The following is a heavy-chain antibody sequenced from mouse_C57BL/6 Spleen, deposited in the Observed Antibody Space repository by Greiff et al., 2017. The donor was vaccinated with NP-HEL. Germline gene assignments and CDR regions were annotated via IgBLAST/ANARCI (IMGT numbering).Heavy chain of an antibody. J-gene: IGHJ4*01. Sequence: QVQLKESFPCLVAPSQSLSITCTVSGFSLTSYGVHWVRQPPGKGLEWLVVIWSDGSTTYNSALKSRLSISKDNSKSQVFLIMNSLQTDDTAMYYCARRGTSRAMDYWGQGTSVTVSS. D-gene: IGHD3-3*01. CDR3: ARRGTSRAMDY. V-gene: IGHV2-6*03. CDR2: IWSDGST. CDR1: GFSLTSYG.